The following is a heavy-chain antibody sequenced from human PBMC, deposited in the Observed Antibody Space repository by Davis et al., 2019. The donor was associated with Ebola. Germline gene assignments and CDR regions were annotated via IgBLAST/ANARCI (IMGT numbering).Heavy chain of an antibody. Sequence: GESLKISCQASGYTFTNYYIAWVRQMPGKGLEWMGIIYPGDSDTIYSPSFQGQVTISADRSISTAYLQRSSLKASDTAIYYCARVRGYTSGEDGMDVWGQGTTVTVSS. CDR1: GYTFTNYY. J-gene: IGHJ6*02. CDR2: IYPGDSDT. D-gene: IGHD5-18*01. V-gene: IGHV5-51*01. CDR3: ARVRGYTSGEDGMDV.